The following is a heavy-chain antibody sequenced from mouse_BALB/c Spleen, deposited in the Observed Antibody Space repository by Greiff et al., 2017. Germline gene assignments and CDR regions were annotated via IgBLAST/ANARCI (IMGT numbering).Heavy chain of an antibody. CDR3: ARDPSTYYGSSAWFAY. Sequence: EVNLVESGGGLVQPGGSLKLSCAASGFTFSSYGMSWVRQTPDKRLELVATINSNGGSTYYPDSVKGRFTISRDNAKNTLYLQMSSLKSEDTAMYYCARDPSTYYGSSAWFAYWGQGTLVTVSA. J-gene: IGHJ3*01. CDR1: GFTFSSYG. CDR2: INSNGGST. D-gene: IGHD1-2*01. V-gene: IGHV5-6-3*01.